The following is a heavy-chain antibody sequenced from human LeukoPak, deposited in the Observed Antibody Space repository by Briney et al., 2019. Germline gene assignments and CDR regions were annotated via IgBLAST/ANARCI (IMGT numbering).Heavy chain of an antibody. CDR1: GGSISSSSYY. Sequence: LSLTCTVSGGSISSSSYYWGWVRQAPGKGLEWVAVISYDGSNKYYADSVKGRFTISRDNSKNTLYLQMNSLRAEDTAVYYCARAEDVITMVRGVLDYWGQGTLVTVSS. J-gene: IGHJ4*02. CDR3: ARAEDVITMVRGVLDY. V-gene: IGHV3-30-3*01. CDR2: ISYDGSNK. D-gene: IGHD3-10*01.